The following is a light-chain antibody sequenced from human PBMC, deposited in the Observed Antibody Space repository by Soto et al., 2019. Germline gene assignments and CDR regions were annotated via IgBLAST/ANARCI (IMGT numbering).Light chain of an antibody. Sequence: EIVLTQSPGTLSLSPGERVTLSCRASQSVGRNYLAWYQQKPGQAPRLLIHVASTRATGIPDRFSGSGSGPDFTFTISRLEPEDFAVYYCQQYASSPLTFGGGTKVETK. CDR2: VAS. J-gene: IGKJ4*01. CDR1: QSVGRNY. V-gene: IGKV3-20*01. CDR3: QQYASSPLT.